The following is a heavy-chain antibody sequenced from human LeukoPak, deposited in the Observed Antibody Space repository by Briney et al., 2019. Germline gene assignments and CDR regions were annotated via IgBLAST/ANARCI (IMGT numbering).Heavy chain of an antibody. CDR1: GGTFSSYA. V-gene: IGHV1-69*05. Sequence: ASVKVSCKASGGTFSSYAISWVRQAPGQGLEWMGGIIPIFGTANYAQKFQGRVTITTDESTSTAYMELSSLRSEDTAAYYCASTDYDFWSGYFYMDVWGKGTTVTVSS. CDR2: IIPIFGTA. D-gene: IGHD3-3*01. CDR3: ASTDYDFWSGYFYMDV. J-gene: IGHJ6*03.